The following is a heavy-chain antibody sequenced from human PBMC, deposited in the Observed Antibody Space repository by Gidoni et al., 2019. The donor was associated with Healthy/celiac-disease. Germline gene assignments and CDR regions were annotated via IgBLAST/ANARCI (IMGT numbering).Heavy chain of an antibody. CDR3: ARHLYDFWSGYYDY. J-gene: IGHJ4*02. CDR1: GFTVSSNY. D-gene: IGHD3-3*01. Sequence: EVQLVESGGGLVQPGGSLRLSCAASGFTVSSNYMSWVRQAPGKGLEWVSVIYSGGSTYYADSVKGRFTISRDNSKNTLYLQMNSLRAEDTAVYYCARHLYDFWSGYYDYWGQGTLVTVSS. CDR2: IYSGGST. V-gene: IGHV3-66*02.